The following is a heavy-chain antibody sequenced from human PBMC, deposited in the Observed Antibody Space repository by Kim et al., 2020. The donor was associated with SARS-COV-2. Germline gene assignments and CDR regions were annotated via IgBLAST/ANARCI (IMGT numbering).Heavy chain of an antibody. CDR3: AKESPYYYDSSGYYGGP. CDR2: ISGSGGST. CDR1: GFTFSSYA. J-gene: IGHJ5*02. Sequence: GGSLRLSCAASGFTFSSYAMSWVRQAPGKGLEWVSAISGSGGSTYYADSVKGRFTISRDNSKNTLYLQMNSLRAEDTAVYYCAKESPYYYDSSGYYGGPWGQGTLVTVSS. D-gene: IGHD3-22*01. V-gene: IGHV3-23*01.